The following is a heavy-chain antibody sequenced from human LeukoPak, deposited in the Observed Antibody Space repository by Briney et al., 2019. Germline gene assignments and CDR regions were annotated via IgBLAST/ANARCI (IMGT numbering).Heavy chain of an antibody. D-gene: IGHD6-13*01. CDR1: GASISSYY. CDR2: VYYSGST. J-gene: IGHJ2*01. CDR3: VRRDSSTYWYFDL. V-gene: IGHV4-59*08. Sequence: SETLSLTCTVSGASISSYYWSWIRQTPGKGLEWIGYVYYSGSTNYNPSLKSRVTMSVDTSNSQFSLKLNSVTAADTAVYYCVRRDSSTYWYFDLWGRGTLVTVSS.